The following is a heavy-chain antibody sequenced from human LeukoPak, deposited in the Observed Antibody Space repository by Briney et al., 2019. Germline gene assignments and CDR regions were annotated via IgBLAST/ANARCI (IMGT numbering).Heavy chain of an antibody. CDR1: GYTFTSYA. CDR3: ARVRYSSVVWFDP. Sequence: GASVKVSCKASGYTFTSYAMHWVRQAPGQRLEWMGWINAGNGNIKYSQKFQGRVTITRDTSASTAYMELSSLRSEDTAVYYCARVRYSSVVWFDPWGQGTLVTVSS. J-gene: IGHJ5*02. V-gene: IGHV1-3*01. CDR2: INAGNGNI. D-gene: IGHD6-25*01.